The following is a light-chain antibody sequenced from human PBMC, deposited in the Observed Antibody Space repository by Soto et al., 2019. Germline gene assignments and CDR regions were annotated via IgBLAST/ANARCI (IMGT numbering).Light chain of an antibody. CDR1: HSVSSN. V-gene: IGKV3-15*01. CDR2: GAS. J-gene: IGKJ4*01. Sequence: EIVITQSPSTLSVSPGERATLSCRASHSVSSNLALYQQKPGQAPRLLIYGASTRATGIPARFSGSGSGTEFTLTISSLQSEDFAVYYCQQYGSSPPLSFGGGTKVAIK. CDR3: QQYGSSPPLS.